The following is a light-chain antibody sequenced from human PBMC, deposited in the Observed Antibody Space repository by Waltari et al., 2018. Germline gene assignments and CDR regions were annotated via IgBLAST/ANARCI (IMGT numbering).Light chain of an antibody. J-gene: IGKJ2*01. CDR3: QQRSNWRT. Sequence: EIVLKQSPATLSLSPGEIATLSCRASQNVNVYLAWYQQKPGQAPRLLIYDASNRAPGVPASVSGSGSETDYTLTISSLEPEDFAVYYCQQRSNWRTCGQGTKLEIK. V-gene: IGKV3-11*01. CDR2: DAS. CDR1: QNVNVY.